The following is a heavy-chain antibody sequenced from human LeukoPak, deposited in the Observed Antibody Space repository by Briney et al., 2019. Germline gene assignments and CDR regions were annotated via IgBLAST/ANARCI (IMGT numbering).Heavy chain of an antibody. Sequence: TGGSLRLSCAASGFTFSSYAMSWVRQAPGKGLEWVSAISGSGGSTYYADSVKGRFTISRDNSKNTLYLQMNSLRAEDTAVYYCARRFRDGYNYYFDYWGQGTLVTVSS. CDR3: ARRFRDGYNYYFDY. V-gene: IGHV3-23*01. CDR1: GFTFSSYA. D-gene: IGHD5-24*01. CDR2: ISGSGGST. J-gene: IGHJ4*02.